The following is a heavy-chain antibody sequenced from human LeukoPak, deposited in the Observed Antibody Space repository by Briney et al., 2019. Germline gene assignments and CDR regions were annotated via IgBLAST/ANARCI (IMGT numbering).Heavy chain of an antibody. CDR2: IKSKTDGGTT. J-gene: IGHJ6*02. CDR1: GFTVSSNY. Sequence: PGGSLRLSCAASGFTVSSNYMSWVRQAPGKGLEWVGRIKSKTDGGTTDYAAPVKGRFTISRDDSKNTLYLQMNSLKTEDTAVYYCTTVPGPPIYYSGSYYYGMDVWGQGTTVTVSS. D-gene: IGHD1-26*01. CDR3: TTVPGPPIYYSGSYYYGMDV. V-gene: IGHV3-15*01.